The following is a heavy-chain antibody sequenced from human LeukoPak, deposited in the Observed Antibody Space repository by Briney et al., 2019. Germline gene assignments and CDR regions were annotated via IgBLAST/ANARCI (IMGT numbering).Heavy chain of an antibody. CDR3: ARRGYYYDSSGYQPFDY. Sequence: SETLSLTCTVSGVSISSSNSYWGWIRQPPGKGLEWIGSIYYSGSTYYNPSLKSRVTISVDTSKNQFSLKLSSVTAADTAVYYCARRGYYYDSSGYQPFDYWGQGTLVTVSS. D-gene: IGHD3-22*01. J-gene: IGHJ4*02. V-gene: IGHV4-39*01. CDR1: GVSISSSNSY. CDR2: IYYSGST.